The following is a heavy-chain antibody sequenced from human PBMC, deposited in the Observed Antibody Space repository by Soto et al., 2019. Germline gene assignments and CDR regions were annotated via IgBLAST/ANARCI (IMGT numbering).Heavy chain of an antibody. CDR3: AKETGGTDWYFDL. V-gene: IGHV3-23*01. CDR2: ISGSGIST. J-gene: IGHJ2*01. D-gene: IGHD6-25*01. Sequence: DVQLLESGGGLVQPGGSLRLSCAASGFTFRSYAMSWVRQAPGKGLEWVSGISGSGISTHYAASVKGRFTVSRDNSNNTLSLQMNRMRAEARAVYNCAKETGGTDWYFDLWGRGTLVTVSS. CDR1: GFTFRSYA.